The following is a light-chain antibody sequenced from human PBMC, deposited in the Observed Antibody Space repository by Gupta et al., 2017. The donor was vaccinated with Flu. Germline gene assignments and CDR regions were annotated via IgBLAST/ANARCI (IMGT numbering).Light chain of an antibody. Sequence: IVLTQSPDTLSLSPGERATLSCRASQSVSSSRLAWYQQKPGQAPRLLIYGASSRATAIPDRFSGSGSGTEFTLTISRGEPEEFAVYYCQQENDSPLTFGQGTKLEIK. CDR2: GAS. CDR1: QSVSSSR. V-gene: IGKV3-20*01. CDR3: QQENDSPLT. J-gene: IGKJ2*01.